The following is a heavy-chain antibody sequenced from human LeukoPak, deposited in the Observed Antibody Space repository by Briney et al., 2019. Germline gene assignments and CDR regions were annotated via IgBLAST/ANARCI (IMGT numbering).Heavy chain of an antibody. D-gene: IGHD3-10*01. CDR3: AKDSHPGVLLWFGELPFRGNWFDP. CDR1: GFTFSSYW. Sequence: GGSLRLSCAASGFTFSSYWMSWVRQAPGKGLEWVANIKQDGSEKYYVDSVKGRFTISRDNAKNSLYLQMNSLRAEDTALYYCAKDSHPGVLLWFGELPFRGNWFDPWGQGTLVTVSS. V-gene: IGHV3-7*03. CDR2: IKQDGSEK. J-gene: IGHJ5*02.